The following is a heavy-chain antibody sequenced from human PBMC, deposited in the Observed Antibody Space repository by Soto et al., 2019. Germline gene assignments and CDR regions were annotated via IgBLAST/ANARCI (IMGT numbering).Heavy chain of an antibody. V-gene: IGHV1-18*01. J-gene: IGHJ4*02. CDR3: ARDLAAGNCDY. D-gene: IGHD6-13*01. CDR1: GYTFTSYA. Sequence: SVKVSCKASGYTFTSYAMHWVRQAPGQGLEWMGWISAYNGNTNYAQKLQGRVTMTTDTSTSTAYMELRSLRSDDTAVYYCARDLAAGNCDYWGQGTLVTVSS. CDR2: ISAYNGNT.